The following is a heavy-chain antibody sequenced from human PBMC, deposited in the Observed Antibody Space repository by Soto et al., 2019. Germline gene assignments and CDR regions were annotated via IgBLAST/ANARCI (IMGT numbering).Heavy chain of an antibody. Sequence: SETLSLTCTVSGGSISSSSYYWGWIRQPPGKGLEWIGSIYYSGSTYYNPSLKSRVTISVDTSKNQFSLKLSSVTAADTAVYYCARWMITVGGVIVTPDAFDIWGQGTMVTVSS. V-gene: IGHV4-39*01. J-gene: IGHJ3*02. D-gene: IGHD3-16*01. CDR3: ARWMITVGGVIVTPDAFDI. CDR1: GGSISSSSYY. CDR2: IYYSGST.